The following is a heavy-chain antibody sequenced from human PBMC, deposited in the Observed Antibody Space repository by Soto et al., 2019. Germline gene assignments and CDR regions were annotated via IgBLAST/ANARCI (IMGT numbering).Heavy chain of an antibody. J-gene: IGHJ5*02. Sequence: QVQLQQWGAGLLKPSETLSLSCAVYGGYFNDNYYTWFRQPPGKGLAWIGEISRSGTTKYIPSLKSRAATSVHTPKTQAPLKVTSVTVADTAVYYCATSLWFGTQVELWGQGALVTVSS. D-gene: IGHD3-10*01. CDR3: ATSLWFGTQVEL. CDR2: ISRSGTT. V-gene: IGHV4-34*01. CDR1: GGYFNDNY.